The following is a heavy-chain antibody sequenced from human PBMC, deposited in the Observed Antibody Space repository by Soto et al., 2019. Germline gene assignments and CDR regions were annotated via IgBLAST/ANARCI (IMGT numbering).Heavy chain of an antibody. Sequence: ASVKVSCNVSGYTLTELSMHLVRQAPGKGLEWMGGFDPEDGETIYAQKFQGRVTITADESTSTAYMELSSLRSEDTAVYYCARVLAAATHPYYFDYWGQGTLVTVSS. CDR2: FDPEDGET. J-gene: IGHJ4*02. CDR3: ARVLAAATHPYYFDY. CDR1: GYTLTELS. V-gene: IGHV1-24*01. D-gene: IGHD6-13*01.